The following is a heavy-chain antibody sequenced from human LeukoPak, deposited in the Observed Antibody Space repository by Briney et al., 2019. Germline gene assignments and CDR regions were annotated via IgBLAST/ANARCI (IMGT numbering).Heavy chain of an antibody. Sequence: PSETLSLTCTVWGGSISSRSYYWGWIRQPPGKGLEWIGSIYYSGSTYYNPSLKSRVTISVDTSKNQFALKLSSVTAADTSVYYCARQPSSGWLYNWFDPWGQGTLVPVSS. CDR1: GGSISSRSYY. D-gene: IGHD6-19*01. CDR2: IYYSGST. CDR3: ARQPSSGWLYNWFDP. V-gene: IGHV4-39*01. J-gene: IGHJ5*02.